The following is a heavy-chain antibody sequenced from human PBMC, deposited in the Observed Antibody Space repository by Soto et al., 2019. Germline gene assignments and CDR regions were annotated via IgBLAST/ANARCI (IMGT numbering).Heavy chain of an antibody. D-gene: IGHD2-21*02. CDR1: GYTFTSYA. CDR2: INAGNGNT. J-gene: IGHJ4*02. CDR3: ARSIVVVTALDY. V-gene: IGHV1-3*05. Sequence: QVQLVQSGAEEKKPGASVKVSCKAPGYTFTSYAMHWVRQAPGQRLEWRGWINAGNGNTKYTQKFQGRVTITRDTSASTAYMELSSLRSEDTAVYYCARSIVVVTALDYWGQGTLVTVSS.